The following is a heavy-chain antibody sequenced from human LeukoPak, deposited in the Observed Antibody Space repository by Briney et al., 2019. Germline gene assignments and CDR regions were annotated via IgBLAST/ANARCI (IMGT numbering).Heavy chain of an antibody. CDR2: IYHSGST. Sequence: SETLSLTCTVSGYSISSGYYWGWIRQPPGKGLEWIGSIYHSGSTYYNPSLKSRVTISVDTSKNQFSLKLSSVTAADTAVYYCARVSQGLEDIVLMVYASGFDYWGQGTLVTVSS. J-gene: IGHJ4*02. CDR3: ARVSQGLEDIVLMVYASGFDY. CDR1: GYSISSGYY. D-gene: IGHD2-8*01. V-gene: IGHV4-38-2*02.